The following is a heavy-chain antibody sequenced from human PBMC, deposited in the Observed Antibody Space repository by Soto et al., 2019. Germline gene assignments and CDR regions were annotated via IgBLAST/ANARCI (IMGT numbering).Heavy chain of an antibody. CDR1: GFTFSSYS. Sequence: GGSLRLSCAASGFTFSSYSMNWVRQAPGKGLEWVSYISSSSSTIYYADSVKGRFTISRDNAKNSLYLQMNSLRDEDTAVYYCAGHEDMIAASGGIYWGQGTLVTVSS. J-gene: IGHJ4*02. CDR2: ISSSSSTI. D-gene: IGHD2-15*01. V-gene: IGHV3-48*02. CDR3: AGHEDMIAASGGIY.